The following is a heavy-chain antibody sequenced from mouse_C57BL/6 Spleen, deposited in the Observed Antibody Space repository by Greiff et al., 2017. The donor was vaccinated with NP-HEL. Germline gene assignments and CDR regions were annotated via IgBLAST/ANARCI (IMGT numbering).Heavy chain of an antibody. D-gene: IGHD1-1*01. CDR3: ARMDYYGRSSWFAY. V-gene: IGHV5-4*03. CDR2: ISDGGSYT. CDR1: GFTFSSYA. Sequence: EVMLVESGGGLVKPGGSLKLSCAASGFTFSSYAMSWVRQTPEKRLEWVATISDGGSYTYYPDNVKGRFTISRDNAKNNLYLQMSHLKSEDTAMYYCARMDYYGRSSWFAYWGQGTLVTVSA. J-gene: IGHJ3*01.